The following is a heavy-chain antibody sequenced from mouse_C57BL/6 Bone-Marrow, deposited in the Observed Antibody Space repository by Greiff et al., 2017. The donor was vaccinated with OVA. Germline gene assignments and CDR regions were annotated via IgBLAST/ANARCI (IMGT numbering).Heavy chain of an antibody. CDR2: IYPRSGNT. CDR3: ARATTVVEASYYFDY. J-gene: IGHJ2*01. Sequence: VKVVESGAELARPGASVKLSCKASGYTFTSYGISWVKQRTGQGLEWIGEIYPRSGNTYYNEKFKGKATLTADKSSSTAYMELRSLTSEDSAVYFCARATTVVEASYYFDYWGQGTTLTVSS. D-gene: IGHD1-1*01. V-gene: IGHV1-81*01. CDR1: GYTFTSYG.